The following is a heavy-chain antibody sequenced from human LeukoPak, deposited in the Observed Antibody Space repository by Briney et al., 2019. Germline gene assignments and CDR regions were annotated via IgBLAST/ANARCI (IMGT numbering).Heavy chain of an antibody. CDR1: GFTFSNYN. J-gene: IGHJ5*02. V-gene: IGHV3-48*01. CDR2: ISSSSSSI. CDR3: AKSGGFFDT. D-gene: IGHD1-26*01. Sequence: GGSLRLSCAASGFTFSNYNMHWVRQAPGKGLEWVSYISSSSSSIHYADSVKGRFTISRDNAKNSLYLQMNSLRAEDTAVYYCAKSGGFFDTWGQGTLVTVSS.